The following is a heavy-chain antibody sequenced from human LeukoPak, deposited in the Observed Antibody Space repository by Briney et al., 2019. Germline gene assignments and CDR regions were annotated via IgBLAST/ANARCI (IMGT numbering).Heavy chain of an antibody. V-gene: IGHV1-18*01. Sequence: VSVKVSCKASGYTFTSYGISWVRQAPGQGLEWMGWISAYNGNTNYAQKLQGRVTMTTDTSTSTAYMELRSLRSGDPAVYYCARLPPISGLYWTDYWGQGTLVTVSS. CDR3: ARLPPISGLYWTDY. J-gene: IGHJ4*02. CDR1: GYTFTSYG. D-gene: IGHD6-19*01. CDR2: ISAYNGNT.